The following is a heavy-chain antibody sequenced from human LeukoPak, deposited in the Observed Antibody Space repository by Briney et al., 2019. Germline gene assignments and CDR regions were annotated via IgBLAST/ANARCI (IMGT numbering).Heavy chain of an antibody. CDR2: IRYDGSNK. Sequence: GGSLRLSCAASGFTFSSYGMHWVRQAPGKGLEWVAFIRYDGSNKYYADSVKGRFTISRDNSKNTLYLQMNSLRAEDTAVYCCAKDQQQLPENDYWGQGTLVTVSS. CDR3: AKDQQQLPENDY. D-gene: IGHD6-13*01. CDR1: GFTFSSYG. J-gene: IGHJ4*02. V-gene: IGHV3-30*02.